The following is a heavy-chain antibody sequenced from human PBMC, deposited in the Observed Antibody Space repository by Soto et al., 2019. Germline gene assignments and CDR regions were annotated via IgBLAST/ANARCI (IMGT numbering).Heavy chain of an antibody. V-gene: IGHV4-59*01. J-gene: IGHJ6*01. CDR1: GGSISSNY. CDR3: AKRGPGGYHGMDV. D-gene: IGHD3-16*01. CDR2: ISYSGST. Sequence: QVQLQESGPGLVKPSETLSLTCIVSGGSISSNYWSWIRQPPGKGLEWIAYISYSGSTNYNPSLKSRVTISLDTSKHQCSLKLRSVTAADSAVYYCAKRGPGGYHGMDVW.